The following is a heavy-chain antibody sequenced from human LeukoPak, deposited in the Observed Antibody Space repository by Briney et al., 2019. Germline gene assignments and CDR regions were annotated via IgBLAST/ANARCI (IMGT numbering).Heavy chain of an antibody. V-gene: IGHV4-39*01. CDR1: GGSISSGYYY. CDR3: ARHRSGSYPHRNFDY. D-gene: IGHD1-26*01. J-gene: IGHJ4*02. Sequence: SETLSLTCTVSGGSISSGYYYWGWIRQPPGKGLEWIGSIYYSGSTYYNPSLKSRVTISVDTSKNQFSLKLSSVTAADTAVYYCARHRSGSYPHRNFDYWGQGTLVTVSS. CDR2: IYYSGST.